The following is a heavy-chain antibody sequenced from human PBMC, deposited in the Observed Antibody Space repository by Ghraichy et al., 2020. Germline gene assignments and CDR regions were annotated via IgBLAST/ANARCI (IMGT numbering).Heavy chain of an antibody. CDR3: ARDYYYDSRGDR. J-gene: IGHJ5*02. Sequence: GSLRLSCAASGFTFSSYSMNWVRQAPGRGLEWVSYISSSSSTIYYADAVKGRFTISRDNAKTSLYLQMNSLRDEDTAVYYCARDYYYDSRGDRWGQGTLVTVSS. CDR1: GFTFSSYS. D-gene: IGHD3-22*01. CDR2: ISSSSSTI. V-gene: IGHV3-48*02.